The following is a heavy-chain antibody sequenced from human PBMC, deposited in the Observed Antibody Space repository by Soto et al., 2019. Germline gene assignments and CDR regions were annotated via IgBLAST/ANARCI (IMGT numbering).Heavy chain of an antibody. Sequence: ASVKVSCKDSGGLFSSFAISWVRQAPGQGLEWMGGIIPVFGTTNYAQKFQGRVTITADESTNTAYRELSSLTSDDTAMYYCARGGGPYVWFNEFWGQGTQVTVSS. D-gene: IGHD3-16*01. V-gene: IGHV1-69*13. J-gene: IGHJ4*02. CDR1: GGLFSSFA. CDR2: IIPVFGTT. CDR3: ARGGGPYVWFNEF.